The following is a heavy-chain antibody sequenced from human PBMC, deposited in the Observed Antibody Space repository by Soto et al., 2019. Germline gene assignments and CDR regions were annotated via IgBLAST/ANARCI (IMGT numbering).Heavy chain of an antibody. CDR1: GFTVSSNY. V-gene: IGHV3-53*01. CDR2: IYSGGST. CDR3: ASGTNYYYYGMDV. Sequence: GGSLRLSCAASGFTVSSNYMSWVRQAPGKGLEWVSVIYSGGSTYYADSVKGRFTISRDNSKNTLYLQMNSLRAEDTAVYYCASGTNYYYYGMDVWGQGTTVTVSS. D-gene: IGHD1-26*01. J-gene: IGHJ6*02.